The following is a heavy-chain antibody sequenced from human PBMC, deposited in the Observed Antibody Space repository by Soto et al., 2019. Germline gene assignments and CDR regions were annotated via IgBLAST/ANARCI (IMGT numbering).Heavy chain of an antibody. CDR3: ARYYYDSSGYPFPTDY. D-gene: IGHD3-22*01. J-gene: IGHJ4*02. CDR1: GGSISSSSYY. CDR2: IYYSGST. Sequence: PSETLSLTCTVSGGSISSSSYYWGWIRQPPGKGLEWIGSIYYSGSTYYNPSLKSRVTISVDTSKNQFSLKLSSVTAADTAVYYCARYYYDSSGYPFPTDYWGQGTXVTVSS. V-gene: IGHV4-39*01.